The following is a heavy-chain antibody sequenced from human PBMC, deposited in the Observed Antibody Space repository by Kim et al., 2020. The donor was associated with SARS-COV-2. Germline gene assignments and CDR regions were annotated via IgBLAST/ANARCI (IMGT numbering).Heavy chain of an antibody. CDR1: GYTFTGYY. V-gene: IGHV1-2*06. Sequence: ASVKVSCKASGYTFTGYYMHWVRQAPGQGLEWMGRINPNSGGTNYAQKFQGRVTMTRDTSISTAYMELSRLRSDDTAVYYCARDGYKWASYYDSSGYRGGYYYYGMDVWGQGTTVTVSS. J-gene: IGHJ6*02. CDR2: INPNSGGT. CDR3: ARDGYKWASYYDSSGYRGGYYYYGMDV. D-gene: IGHD3-22*01.